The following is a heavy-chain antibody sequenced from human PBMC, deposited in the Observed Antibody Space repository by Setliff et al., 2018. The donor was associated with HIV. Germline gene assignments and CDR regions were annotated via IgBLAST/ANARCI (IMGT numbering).Heavy chain of an antibody. D-gene: IGHD6-19*01. V-gene: IGHV4-34*01. J-gene: IGHJ4*02. CDR3: ARDPSSSGWSEGLYYFDS. CDR2: INHSGST. CDR1: GGSLSDHY. Sequence: SETLSLTCAVYGGSLSDHYWSWIRQPPGKGLEWIGEINHSGSTNYNPSLRSRVSISVDTSKNQFPLRLSSVTAADTAVYYCARDPSSSGWSEGLYYFDSWGRGTLVTVSS.